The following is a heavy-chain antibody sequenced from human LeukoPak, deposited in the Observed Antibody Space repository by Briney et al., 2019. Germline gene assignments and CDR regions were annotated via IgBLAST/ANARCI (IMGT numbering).Heavy chain of an antibody. CDR1: GGSISSYY. V-gene: IGHV4-4*07. Sequence: SETLSLTCTVSGGSISSYYWSWIRQPAGKGLEWIGRIYTSGSTNYNPSLKSRVTISVDTSKNQFSLKLSSVTAADAAVYYCAGTMVRGAVFTFDIWGQGTMVTVSS. CDR2: IYTSGST. CDR3: AGTMVRGAVFTFDI. D-gene: IGHD3-10*01. J-gene: IGHJ3*02.